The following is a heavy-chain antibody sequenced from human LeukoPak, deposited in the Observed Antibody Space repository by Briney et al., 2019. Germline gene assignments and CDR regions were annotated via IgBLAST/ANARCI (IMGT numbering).Heavy chain of an antibody. CDR2: ISASGGST. Sequence: GGSLRLSCAASGFTFSSYAMNWVRQVPGKGLEWVSTISASGGSTYYFVKGRFTISRDNSKNTLYLQMNSLRAEDTAVYYCAKGYCSSTNCKESFFDYWGQGTLVTVPS. D-gene: IGHD2-2*01. CDR1: GFTFSSYA. J-gene: IGHJ4*02. V-gene: IGHV3-23*01. CDR3: AKGYCSSTNCKESFFDY.